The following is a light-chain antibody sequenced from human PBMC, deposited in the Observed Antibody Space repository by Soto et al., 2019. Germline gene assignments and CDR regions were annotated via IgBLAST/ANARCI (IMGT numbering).Light chain of an antibody. CDR3: QTWGTGVV. CDR1: SGHSSYA. Sequence: QPVLTQSPSASASLGASVKLTCTLSSGHSSYAIAWHQQQPEKGPRYLMKLNSDCSHSKGDGIPDRFSGSSSGAERYLTISSLQSEDEADYYCQTWGTGVVFGGGTKLTVL. V-gene: IGLV4-69*01. CDR2: LNSDCSH. J-gene: IGLJ2*01.